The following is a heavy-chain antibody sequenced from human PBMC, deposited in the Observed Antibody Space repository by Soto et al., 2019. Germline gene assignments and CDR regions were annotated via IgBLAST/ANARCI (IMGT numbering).Heavy chain of an antibody. CDR1: GGSISNYY. CDR2: IYHSAST. CDR3: ARVPDY. V-gene: IGHV4-59*12. J-gene: IGHJ4*02. Sequence: SETLSLTCTVSGGSISNYYWSWIRQPPGKGLELIGYIYHSASTYYNPSLKSRVTISVDRSKNQLSLKLSSVTAADTAVYYCARVPDYWGQGTLVTVSS.